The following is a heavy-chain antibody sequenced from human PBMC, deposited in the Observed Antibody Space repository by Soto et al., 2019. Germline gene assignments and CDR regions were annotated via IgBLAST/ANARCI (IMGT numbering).Heavy chain of an antibody. J-gene: IGHJ3*02. CDR1: GDIFNNYA. CDR3: ARGAIGGYNYYDAFDI. D-gene: IGHD5-18*01. V-gene: IGHV1-69*01. Sequence: QVQLVQSGAEVKKPGSSVKVSCKASGDIFNNYAISWVRQAPRQGLEWMGAIIPIFGPPNYAQKFQGRVTITADESTSSVYRELNSLRSEDTAVYYCARGAIGGYNYYDAFDIWGQGTMVTVSS. CDR2: IIPIFGPP.